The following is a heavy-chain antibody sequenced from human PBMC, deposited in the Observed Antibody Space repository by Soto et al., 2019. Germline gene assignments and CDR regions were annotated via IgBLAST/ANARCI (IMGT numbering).Heavy chain of an antibody. Sequence: ASVKVSCKASGYTFTSYGISWVRQAPGQGLEWMGWISAYNGNTNYAQKLQGRVTMTTDTSTSTAYMELRSLRSDDTAVYYCARWRCSGGSCYSGHYYYYGMDVWGQGTTVTVSS. CDR2: ISAYNGNT. CDR3: ARWRCSGGSCYSGHYYYYGMDV. D-gene: IGHD2-15*01. CDR1: GYTFTSYG. V-gene: IGHV1-18*01. J-gene: IGHJ6*02.